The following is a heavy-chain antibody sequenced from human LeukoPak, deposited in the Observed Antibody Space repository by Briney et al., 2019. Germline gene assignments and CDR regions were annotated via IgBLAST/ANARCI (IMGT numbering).Heavy chain of an antibody. CDR1: GFTVSSNY. CDR3: ARGGSGWYYFDY. CDR2: IYSGGSP. D-gene: IGHD6-19*01. V-gene: IGHV3-53*01. J-gene: IGHJ4*02. Sequence: GGSLRLSCAASGFTVSSNYMSWVRQVPGKGLEWVSVIYSGGSPYYADSVKGRFTISRDNSKNTLYLQMNGLRAEDTAVYYCARGGSGWYYFDYWGQGTLVTVSS.